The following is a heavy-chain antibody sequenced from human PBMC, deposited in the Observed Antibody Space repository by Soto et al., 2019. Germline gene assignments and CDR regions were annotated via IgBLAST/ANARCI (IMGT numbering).Heavy chain of an antibody. D-gene: IGHD3-10*02. CDR2: IYWDDDK. CDR3: AHSPRITMYDY. V-gene: IGHV2-5*02. Sequence: QITLKESGPTLVKPTQTLTLTCTFSGFSLSTNGVGVGWIRQPPGKALEWLALIYWDDDKRYSPSLKSRLIITKDTSKNRVVLTMTNMDPVDTATYYCAHSPRITMYDYWGQGTLVTVSS. CDR1: GFSLSTNGVG. J-gene: IGHJ4*02.